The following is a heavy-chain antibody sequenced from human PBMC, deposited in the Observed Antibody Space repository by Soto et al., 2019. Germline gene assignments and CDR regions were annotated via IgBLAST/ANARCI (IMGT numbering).Heavy chain of an antibody. CDR3: VVYCSGAACSRPPAGLGV. Sequence: QVHLVQSGAEVKRPGSSVKVSCKASGGTFSFYSIGWVRQAPGQGLGWMGRTISAFGSSNSAQKFRGRVWMTGDYSTGTADMGLTSLTSEDTVVYYWVVYCSGAACSRPPAGLGVWGGGTTVIVSS. V-gene: IGHV1-69*18. CDR1: GGTFSFYS. D-gene: IGHD2-15*01. J-gene: IGHJ6*04. CDR2: TISAFGSS.